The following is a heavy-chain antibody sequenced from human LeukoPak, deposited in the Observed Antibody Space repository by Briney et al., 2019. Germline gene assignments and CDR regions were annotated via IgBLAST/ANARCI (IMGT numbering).Heavy chain of an antibody. CDR1: GFTFSNAW. CDR2: IKSKTDGGTT. V-gene: IGHV3-15*01. J-gene: IGHJ4*02. CDR3: ARDFYLYDRRGNPLGY. D-gene: IGHD5/OR15-5a*01. Sequence: KPGGSLRLSCAASGFTFSNAWMSWVRQAPGKGLEWVGRIKSKTDGGTTDYAAPVKGRFTISRDDSKNTLYLQMNSLRAEDTAVYYCARDFYLYDRRGNPLGYWGQGTLVTVSS.